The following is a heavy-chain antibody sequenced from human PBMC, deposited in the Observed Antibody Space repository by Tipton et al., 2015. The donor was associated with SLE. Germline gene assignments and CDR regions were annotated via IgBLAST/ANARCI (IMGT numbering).Heavy chain of an antibody. CDR1: GFTFSSYA. D-gene: IGHD3-22*01. V-gene: IGHV3-30-3*01. J-gene: IGHJ4*02. CDR2: ISYDGSNK. Sequence: SLRLSCAASGFTFSSYAMHWVRQAPGKGLEWVAVISYDGSNKYYADSVKGRFTISRDNSKNTLYLQMNSLRAEDTAVYYCARGDDTSGNFDYWGQGTLVTVSS. CDR3: ARGDDTSGNFDY.